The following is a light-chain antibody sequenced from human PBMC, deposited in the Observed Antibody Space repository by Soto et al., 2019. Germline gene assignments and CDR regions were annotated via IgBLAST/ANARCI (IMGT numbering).Light chain of an antibody. CDR3: QRSGGSVS. V-gene: IGKV3-20*01. Sequence: EIVLTQSPGTLSLSPGERATLSCRASQSVSNNYLAWYQQKPGQAPRLLIYGASNRATGIPDRFSGGGSGTDFTLTINRLEPEDFAVYYCQRSGGSVSFGGGTKVDIK. CDR2: GAS. CDR1: QSVSNNY. J-gene: IGKJ4*01.